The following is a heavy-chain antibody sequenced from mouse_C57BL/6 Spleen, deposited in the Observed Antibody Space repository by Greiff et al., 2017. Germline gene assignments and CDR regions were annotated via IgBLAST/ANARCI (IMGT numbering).Heavy chain of an antibody. Sequence: QVQLQQPGAELVKPGASVKMSCKASGYTFTSYWITWVKQRPGQGLEWIGDIYPGSGSANYNEKFKSKATLTVDTSSSTAYMQLSSLTSEDSAVYYCARVGYYGSGFAYWGQGTLVTVSA. V-gene: IGHV1-55*01. J-gene: IGHJ3*01. D-gene: IGHD1-1*01. CDR3: ARVGYYGSGFAY. CDR2: IYPGSGSA. CDR1: GYTFTSYW.